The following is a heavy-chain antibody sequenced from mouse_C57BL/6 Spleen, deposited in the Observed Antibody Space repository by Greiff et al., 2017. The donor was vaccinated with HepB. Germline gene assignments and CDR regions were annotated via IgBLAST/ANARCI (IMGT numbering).Heavy chain of an antibody. CDR3: ARDPYYYGSSHWYFDV. V-gene: IGHV5-17*01. Sequence: EVQLVESGGGLVKPGGSLKLSCAASGFTFSDYGMHWVRQAPEKGLEWVAYISSGSSTIYYADTVKGRFTISRDNAKNTLFLQMTSLRSEDTAMYYCARDPYYYGSSHWYFDVWGTGTTVTVSS. CDR1: GFTFSDYG. J-gene: IGHJ1*03. D-gene: IGHD1-1*01. CDR2: ISSGSSTI.